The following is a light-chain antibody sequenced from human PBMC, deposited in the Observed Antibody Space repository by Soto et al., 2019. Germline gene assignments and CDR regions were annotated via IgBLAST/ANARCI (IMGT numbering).Light chain of an antibody. Sequence: DIHMAQSPPSLSASVGDRVTITCRASHNIVTYLNWYQQKAGKAPSLLIYEASHLQSGVPFWFFGSGCGTYFTLTIDNLQHEDSATYYCQQSHSTPPTFGPGTKLEIK. J-gene: IGKJ2*01. CDR3: QQSHSTPPT. CDR1: HNIVTY. CDR2: EAS. V-gene: IGKV1-39*01.